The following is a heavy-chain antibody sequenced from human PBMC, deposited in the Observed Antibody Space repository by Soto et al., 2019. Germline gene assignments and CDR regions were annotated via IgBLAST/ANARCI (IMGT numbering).Heavy chain of an antibody. CDR3: ASYYYYYYMDV. CDR1: GFAFSNNW. J-gene: IGHJ6*03. V-gene: IGHV3-74*01. CDR2: IKSDGSST. Sequence: AGGSLRLSCAASGFAFSNNWMHWVRQAPGKGLEWVSRIKSDGSSTNYADSVKGRFTISRDNAKNTLYLQMSGLGADDTAIYYCASYYYYYYMDVWGKGTTVTVSS.